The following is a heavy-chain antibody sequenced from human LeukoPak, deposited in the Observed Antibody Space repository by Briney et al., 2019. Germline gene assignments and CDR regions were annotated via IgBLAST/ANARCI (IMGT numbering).Heavy chain of an antibody. CDR1: GGSISSYY. V-gene: IGHV4-59*12. D-gene: IGHD3-10*01. J-gene: IGHJ5*02. CDR3: ARESNYHGSGTGWFDP. CDR2: IYYSGSTNYSGST. Sequence: SETLSLTCTVSGGSISSYYWSWIRQPPGKGLEWIGYIYYSGSTNYSGSTHYKLSLKSRATISVDTSKNQFSLKLSSVTAADTAVYYCARESNYHGSGTGWFDPWGQGTLVTVSS.